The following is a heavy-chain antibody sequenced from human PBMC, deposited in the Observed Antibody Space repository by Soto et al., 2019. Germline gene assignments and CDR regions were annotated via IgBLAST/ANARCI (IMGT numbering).Heavy chain of an antibody. D-gene: IGHD1-26*01. Sequence: QVQLQESGPGLVKPSDTLSLTCAVSGYSISSSNWWGWIRQPPGKGLEWIGYIYYSATTYYNPSLKSRVTMSVNTYKNQFSLKLTSVTAVDTAVYYCARREIQGPIDYWGQGTLVTVSS. V-gene: IGHV4-28*01. CDR3: ARREIQGPIDY. J-gene: IGHJ4*02. CDR2: IYYSATT. CDR1: GYSISSSNW.